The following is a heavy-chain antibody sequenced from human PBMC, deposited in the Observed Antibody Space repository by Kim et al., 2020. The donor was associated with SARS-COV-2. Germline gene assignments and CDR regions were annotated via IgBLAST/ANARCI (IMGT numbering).Heavy chain of an antibody. V-gene: IGHV3-64D*09. D-gene: IGHD5-18*01. CDR1: GFTFTNYA. CDR2: ISENGGST. Sequence: GGSLRLSCSASGFTFTNYAMHWVRQAPGKGLEYVSAISENGGSTYYAASVTGRFTISRDNSENKVYLQMSSLRPDDTAVYYCVKAGRFSYGSDSWGQGTLVAVSS. CDR3: VKAGRFSYGSDS. J-gene: IGHJ5*01.